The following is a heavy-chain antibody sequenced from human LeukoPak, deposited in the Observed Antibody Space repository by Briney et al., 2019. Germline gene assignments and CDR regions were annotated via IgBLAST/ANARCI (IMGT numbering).Heavy chain of an antibody. V-gene: IGHV3-48*03. D-gene: IGHD6-19*01. CDR2: IDTDDSTT. Sequence: QPGGSLRLSCAASGFTFSSYEMNWVRQAPGKGLEWLSYIDTDDSTTYYADSVKGRFTISRDNAKNLLYLQMNSLRAEDTAVYYCARDGGWGYYFDFWGQGTLVTVSS. CDR3: ARDGGWGYYFDF. CDR1: GFTFSSYE. J-gene: IGHJ4*02.